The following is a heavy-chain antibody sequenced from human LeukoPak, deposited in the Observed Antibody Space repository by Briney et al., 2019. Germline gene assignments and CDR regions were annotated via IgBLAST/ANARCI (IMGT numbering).Heavy chain of an antibody. CDR1: GYTFTSYG. V-gene: IGHV1-18*01. J-gene: IGHJ3*02. CDR3: ARGVLRFLEWPGSAFDI. CDR2: ISAYNGNT. D-gene: IGHD3-3*01. Sequence: ASVKVSCKASGYTFTSYGISWVRQAPGQGLEWMGWISAYNGNTNYAQKLQGRVTMTTDTSTSTAYMELRSLRSDDTAVYYCARGVLRFLEWPGSAFDIWGQGTMVTGSS.